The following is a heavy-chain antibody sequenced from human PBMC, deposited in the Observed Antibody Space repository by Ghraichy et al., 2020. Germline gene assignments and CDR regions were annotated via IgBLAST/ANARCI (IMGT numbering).Heavy chain of an antibody. CDR1: GFTFSSYW. CDR3: ARTYYDILTGLVFDY. Sequence: GGSLRLSCAASGFTFSSYWMSWVRQAPGKGLEWVANIKQDGSEKYYVDSVKGRFTISRDNAKNSLYLQMNSLRAEDTAVYYCARTYYDILTGLVFDYWGQGTLVTVSS. CDR2: IKQDGSEK. D-gene: IGHD3-9*01. V-gene: IGHV3-7*01. J-gene: IGHJ4*02.